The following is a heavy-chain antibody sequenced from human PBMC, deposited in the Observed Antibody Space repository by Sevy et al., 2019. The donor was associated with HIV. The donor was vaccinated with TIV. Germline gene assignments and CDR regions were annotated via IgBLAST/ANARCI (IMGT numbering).Heavy chain of an antibody. J-gene: IGHJ3*02. V-gene: IGHV3-7*03. CDR1: GFTFRTYW. CDR2: INQDGSLK. D-gene: IGHD6-13*01. CDR3: TRMDDSSSWYGDDVFDI. Sequence: GGSLRLSCGVSGFTFRTYWMSWVRQSPGKGLDWVADINQDGSLKYYVDSVKGRFTISRDNAKNSLSLQMNSLRAEDTAVYYCTRMDDSSSWYGDDVFDIWGQGTMVTVSS.